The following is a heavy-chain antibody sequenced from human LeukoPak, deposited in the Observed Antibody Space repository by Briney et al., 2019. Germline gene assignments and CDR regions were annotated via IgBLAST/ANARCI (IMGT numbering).Heavy chain of an antibody. CDR2: ISAYNGNT. J-gene: IGHJ4*02. D-gene: IGHD3-22*01. CDR3: ARRPYYDSSGYPFDY. CDR1: GYTFTSYG. Sequence: GASVKVSCKASGYTFTSYGISWVRQAPGQGLEWMGWISAYNGNTNYAQKLQGRVTITTDTSTSTAYMELRSLRSDDTAVYYCARRPYYDSSGYPFDYWGQGTLVTVSS. V-gene: IGHV1-18*01.